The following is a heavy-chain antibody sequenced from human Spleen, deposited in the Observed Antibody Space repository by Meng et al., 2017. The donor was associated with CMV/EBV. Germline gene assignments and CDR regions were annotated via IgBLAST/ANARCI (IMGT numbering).Heavy chain of an antibody. J-gene: IGHJ4*02. CDR3: ASSGYSYGPYFDY. CDR1: GFTFGYYD. V-gene: IGHV3-13*01. CDR2: IDTTGET. Sequence: GESLKISCAAPGFTFGYYDMYWVRQGTGKGLAGVSNIDTTGETEYPGSVKGRFTISRDNSKNTLYLQMNSLRAEDTAVYYCASSGYSYGPYFDYWGQGTLVTVSS. D-gene: IGHD5-18*01.